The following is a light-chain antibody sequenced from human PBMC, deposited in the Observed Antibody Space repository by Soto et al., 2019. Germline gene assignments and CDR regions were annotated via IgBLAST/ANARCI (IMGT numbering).Light chain of an antibody. V-gene: IGKV3-15*01. CDR2: GAY. CDR3: QQYYNWPQLT. Sequence: IVVTQSPATLSVSPGETVTLSCRVSQSFSSSLAWYQQKPGQAPRLLISGAYTRATGIPARFSGSGSGTEFTLTISGLQSEDFAVYYCQQYYNWPQLTFGGGTRVEIE. CDR1: QSFSSS. J-gene: IGKJ4*01.